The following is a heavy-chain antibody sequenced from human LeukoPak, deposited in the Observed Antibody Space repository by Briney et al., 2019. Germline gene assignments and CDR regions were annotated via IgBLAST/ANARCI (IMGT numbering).Heavy chain of an antibody. J-gene: IGHJ6*02. CDR2: INHSGST. Sequence: SETLSLTCAVYGGSFSGYYWSWIRQPPGKGLEWIGEINHSGSTNYNPSLKSRVTISVDTSKNQFSLKLSSVTAADTAVYYCARGQRWWRWFGATHKDYYYGMDVWGQGTTVTVSS. V-gene: IGHV4-34*01. CDR1: GGSFSGYY. D-gene: IGHD3-10*01. CDR3: ARGQRWWRWFGATHKDYYYGMDV.